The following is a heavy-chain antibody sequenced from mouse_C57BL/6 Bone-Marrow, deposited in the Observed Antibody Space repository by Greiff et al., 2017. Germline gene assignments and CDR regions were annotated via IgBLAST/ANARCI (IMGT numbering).Heavy chain of an antibody. CDR2: IDPENGDT. Sequence: EVQVVESGAELARPGASVKLSCTASGFNIKDDYMHWVKQRPEQGLEWIGWIDPENGDTEYASKFQGKATITADTSSNTAYLQLSSLTSEDTAVYYCTTDNWYFDVWGTGTTVTVSS. J-gene: IGHJ1*03. CDR3: TTDNWYFDV. CDR1: GFNIKDDY. V-gene: IGHV14-4*01.